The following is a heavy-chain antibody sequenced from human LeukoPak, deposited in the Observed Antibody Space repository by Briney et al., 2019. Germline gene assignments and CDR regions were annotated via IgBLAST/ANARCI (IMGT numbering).Heavy chain of an antibody. J-gene: IGHJ4*02. CDR3: ARVLRSSGYYTFDY. CDR2: ISTDRSEI. D-gene: IGHD3-22*01. CDR1: GFTFSSYS. V-gene: IGHV3-21*05. Sequence: GGSLRLSCAASGFTFSSYSMSWVRQAPGKGLEWVSYISTDRSEIYYVDSVKGRFTISRDNAKNSLYLQMNSLRAEDRAVYYWARVLRSSGYYTFDYWGEGTLVTVS.